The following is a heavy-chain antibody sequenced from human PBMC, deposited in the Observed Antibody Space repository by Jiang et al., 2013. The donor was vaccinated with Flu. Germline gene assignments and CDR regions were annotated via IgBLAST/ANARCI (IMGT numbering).Heavy chain of an antibody. CDR1: GGSISSSSYY. D-gene: IGHD3-10*01. CDR3: ASLWFGEFDFDY. Sequence: LLKPSETLSLTCTVSGGSISSSSYYWGWIRQPPGKGLEWIGSIYYSGSTYYNPSLKSRVTISVDTSKNQFSLKLSSVTAADTAVYYCASLWFGEFDFDYWGQGTLVTVSS. J-gene: IGHJ4*02. V-gene: IGHV4-39*01. CDR2: IYYSGST.